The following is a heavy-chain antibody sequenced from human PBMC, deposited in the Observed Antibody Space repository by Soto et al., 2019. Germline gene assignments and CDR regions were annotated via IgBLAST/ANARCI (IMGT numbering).Heavy chain of an antibody. J-gene: IGHJ6*02. CDR1: GFTVSSNY. CDR3: EKNEGGGVSYYYSVWDV. D-gene: IGHD5-12*01. V-gene: IGHV3-53*01. CDR2: IYSGGST. Sequence: GGSLRLSCAASGFTVSSNYMSGVRQAPGKGLEWVSVIYSGGSTYYADSVKGRFTISRDNSKNTLYLQMNSLRAEDTAVYYCEKNEGGGVSYYYSVWDVGGQGTRVTVSS.